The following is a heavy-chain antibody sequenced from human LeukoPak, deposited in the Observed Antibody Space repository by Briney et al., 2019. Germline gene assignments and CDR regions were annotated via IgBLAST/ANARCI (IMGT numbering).Heavy chain of an antibody. CDR2: IHTSGST. Sequence: SETLSLTCTVSGGSISSHYWSWIRQPPGKGLEWVGYIHTSGSTNYNPSLKSRVTISLDTSKNQLSLRLRSVTAADRTVYYCARGVGYCTTTDCYRFDFWGQGTLVTVSS. CDR3: ARGVGYCTTTDCYRFDF. J-gene: IGHJ4*02. CDR1: GGSISSHY. V-gene: IGHV4-4*09. D-gene: IGHD2-2*01.